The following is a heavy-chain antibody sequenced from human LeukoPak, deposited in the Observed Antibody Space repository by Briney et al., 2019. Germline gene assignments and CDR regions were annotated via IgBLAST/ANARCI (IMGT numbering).Heavy chain of an antibody. D-gene: IGHD1-26*01. CDR3: ARHLIVGATQGWFDP. J-gene: IGHJ5*02. Sequence: SETLSLTCAVYGGSFSGYYWTWIRQPPGKGLERIGEINHSGSTNYNPSLKSRVTISVDTSKKQFSLKVSSVTAADTAVYYCARHLIVGATQGWFDPWGQGTLVTVSS. CDR2: INHSGST. V-gene: IGHV4-34*01. CDR1: GGSFSGYY.